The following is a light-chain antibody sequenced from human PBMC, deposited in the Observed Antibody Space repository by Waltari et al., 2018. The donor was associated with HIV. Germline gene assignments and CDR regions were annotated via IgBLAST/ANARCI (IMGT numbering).Light chain of an antibody. CDR2: AST. CDR3: LQDFEYPWT. CDR1: QGIRND. J-gene: IGKJ1*01. V-gene: IGKV1-6*02. Sequence: VQMTQSPSSVSGSLGGRVTISCRASQGIRNDLSWFQMKPGGAPKLLIYASTILQTGVPPRFSGSASGTDFTLTISNLQSEDFATYFCLQDFEYPWTFGQGTTVE.